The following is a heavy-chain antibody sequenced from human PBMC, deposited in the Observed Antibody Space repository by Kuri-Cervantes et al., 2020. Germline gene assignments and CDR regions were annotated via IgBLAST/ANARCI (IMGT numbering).Heavy chain of an antibody. J-gene: IGHJ3*02. V-gene: IGHV3-21*01. Sequence: GGSLRLSCAASGFTFSSYSMNWVRQAPGKGLEWVSSISSSSSYIYYADSVKGRFTISRDNAKNSLYLQMNSLRAEDTAVYYCAKGRLRHCSSTSCSDAFDIWGQGTMVTVSS. D-gene: IGHD2-2*01. CDR3: AKGRLRHCSSTSCSDAFDI. CDR1: GFTFSSYS. CDR2: ISSSSSYI.